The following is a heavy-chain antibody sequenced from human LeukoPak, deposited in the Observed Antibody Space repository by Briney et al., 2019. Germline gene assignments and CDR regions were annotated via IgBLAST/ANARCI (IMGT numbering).Heavy chain of an antibody. CDR2: INWKGDVT. CDR1: GFTYDDHG. D-gene: IGHD1-1*01. CDR3: ARAGRGHTWDGDYYYQMDV. J-gene: IGHJ6*03. V-gene: IGHV3-20*04. Sequence: PGGSLRLSCAASGFTYDDHGMNWVRQAPGKGPEWVSGINWKGDVTGYADSVKGRLTISRDDAKNSLYLKMESLRGEDTALYFCARAGRGHTWDGDYYYQMDVWGKGTTVTVSS.